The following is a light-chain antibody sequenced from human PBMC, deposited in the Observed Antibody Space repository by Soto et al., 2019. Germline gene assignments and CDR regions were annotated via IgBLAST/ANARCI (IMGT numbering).Light chain of an antibody. V-gene: IGLV4-69*01. CDR2: LNSDGSH. CDR3: QTWVTGIQV. Sequence: QPVLTLSPSASASLGASVKLTCTLSSGHSSYAIAWHQQRPEKGPRYLMKLNSDGSHSKGDGIPDRFSGSSSGAERYLTISSLQSEDEADYYCQTWVTGIQVFGAGTTLTVL. CDR1: SGHSSYA. J-gene: IGLJ2*01.